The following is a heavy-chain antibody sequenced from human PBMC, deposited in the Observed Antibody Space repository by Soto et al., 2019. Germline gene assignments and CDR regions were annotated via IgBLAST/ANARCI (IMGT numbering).Heavy chain of an antibody. CDR1: GYTFTSYS. CDR3: ARRSLEWLLEPYYYYYMDV. Sequence: ASVTVSCQASGYTFTSYSISWVRQAPGQGLEWMGWISAYNGNTNYAQKLQGRVTMTTDTSTSTAYMELRSLRSDDTAVYYCARRSLEWLLEPYYYYYMDVWGKGTTVTVSS. CDR2: ISAYNGNT. D-gene: IGHD3-3*01. J-gene: IGHJ6*03. V-gene: IGHV1-18*01.